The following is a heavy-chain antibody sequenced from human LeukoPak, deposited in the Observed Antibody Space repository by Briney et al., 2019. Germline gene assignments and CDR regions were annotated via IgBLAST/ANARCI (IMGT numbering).Heavy chain of an antibody. D-gene: IGHD5-12*01. CDR1: GGSFSGYY. CDR2: INHSGST. J-gene: IGHJ4*02. V-gene: IGHV4-34*01. Sequence: SETLSLTCAVYGGSFSGYYWSWIRQPPGKGLEWIGEINHSGSTNYNPSLKSRVTISVDTSKNQFSLELSSVTAADTAVYYCARGAARGYSGYDLVYWGQGTLVTVSS. CDR3: ARGAARGYSGYDLVY.